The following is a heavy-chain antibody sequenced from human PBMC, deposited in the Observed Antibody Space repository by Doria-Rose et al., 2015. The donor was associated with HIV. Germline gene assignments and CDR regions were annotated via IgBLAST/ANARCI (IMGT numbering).Heavy chain of an antibody. J-gene: IGHJ4*02. V-gene: IGHV4-4*07. Sequence: SGPGLVKPSETLSLTCTVSGDSIHNFYWTWVRQAAGKGLEWIGRIYSTGITNYNPALQSRVTISIDTSRSQFSLSLRSVTAADTAFYFCARDRDDYWGQGALVTVTS. CDR1: GDSIHNFY. CDR3: ARDRDDY. CDR2: IYSTGIT.